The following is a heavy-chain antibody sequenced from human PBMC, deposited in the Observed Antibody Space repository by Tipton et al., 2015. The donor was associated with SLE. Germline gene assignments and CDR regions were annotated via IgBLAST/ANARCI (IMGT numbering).Heavy chain of an antibody. Sequence: SLRLSCAPSGFTFSSSEMTWVRQAPGKGLEWVSIIYSGGATDYADSVKGRFTISRDISKNTLYLQMNGLRPEDTAIYYCARDEHGVRDRHYWGQGTLVTVSS. V-gene: IGHV3-53*05. D-gene: IGHD1/OR15-1a*01. CDR1: GFTFSSSE. CDR3: ARDEHGVRDRHY. CDR2: IYSGGAT. J-gene: IGHJ4*02.